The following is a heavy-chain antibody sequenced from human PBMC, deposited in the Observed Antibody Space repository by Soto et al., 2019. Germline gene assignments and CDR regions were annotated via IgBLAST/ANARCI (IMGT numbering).Heavy chain of an antibody. J-gene: IGHJ6*02. CDR3: AREALGGMDV. V-gene: IGHV6-1*01. CDR1: GDTVSTNTAA. CDR2: IYYKSRWYN. D-gene: IGHD3-16*02. Sequence: SQILSLTCAISGDTVSTNTAAWNWIRQSPSRGLEWLGRIYYKSRWYNDYSESLKSRVTISVDRSKNQFSLKLSSVTAADTAVYYCAREALGGMDVWGQGTTVTVSS.